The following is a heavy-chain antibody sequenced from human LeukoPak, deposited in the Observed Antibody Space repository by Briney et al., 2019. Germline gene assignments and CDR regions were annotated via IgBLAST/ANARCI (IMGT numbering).Heavy chain of an antibody. V-gene: IGHV5-51*01. CDR1: GYSFTKYL. D-gene: IGHD3-22*01. CDR3: ARLGQYYDSSGYGNNWFDP. CDR2: IYPGDSDT. J-gene: IGHJ5*02. Sequence: GESLKISCKGSGYSFTKYLIGWVRQMPGKGLEWMGIIYPGDSDTRYSPSFQGQVTISADKSISTAYLQWSSLKASDTAMYYCARLGQYYDSSGYGNNWFDPWGQGTLVTVSS.